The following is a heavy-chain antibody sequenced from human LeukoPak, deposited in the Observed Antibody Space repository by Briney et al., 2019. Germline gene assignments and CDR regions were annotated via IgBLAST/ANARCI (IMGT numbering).Heavy chain of an antibody. J-gene: IGHJ4*02. CDR2: ISSSSSYI. Sequence: GGSLRLSCAASGFTFSSYSMNWVRQAPGKGLEWVSSISSSSSYIYYADSVKGRFTISRDNAKNSLYLQMNSLRAEDTAVYYCARDHVDYDSSGHAGWGQGTLVTVSS. D-gene: IGHD3-22*01. CDR3: ARDHVDYDSSGHAG. V-gene: IGHV3-21*01. CDR1: GFTFSSYS.